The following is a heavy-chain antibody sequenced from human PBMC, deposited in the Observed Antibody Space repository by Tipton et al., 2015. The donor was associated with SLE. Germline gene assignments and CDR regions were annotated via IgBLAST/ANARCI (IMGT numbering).Heavy chain of an antibody. Sequence: TLSLTCTVSGGSISSGSYYWSWIRQPAGKGLEWIGRIYTSGSTNYNPSLKSRVTISVDTSKNQFSLNLSSVTAADTAVYFCASWELLRQGFDPWGQGILVTVSS. CDR3: ASWELLRQGFDP. CDR2: IYTSGST. D-gene: IGHD1-26*01. J-gene: IGHJ5*02. V-gene: IGHV4-61*02. CDR1: GGSISSGSYY.